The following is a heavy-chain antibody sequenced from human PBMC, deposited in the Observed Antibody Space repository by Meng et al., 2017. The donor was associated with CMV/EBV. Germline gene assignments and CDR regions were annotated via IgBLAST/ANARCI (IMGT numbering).Heavy chain of an antibody. CDR1: GVSNSSYY. V-gene: IGHV4-4*07. J-gene: IGHJ4*02. Sequence: HVQLQESGPGQKKPSGTLSLTFTVSGVSNSSYYWSWIRQPAWKGLEWIGRIYTSGSTNYNPSLKSRVTMSVDTSKNQFSLKLSSVTAADTAVYYCARDSSGWYPHFDYWGQGTLVTVSS. D-gene: IGHD6-19*01. CDR3: ARDSSGWYPHFDY. CDR2: IYTSGST.